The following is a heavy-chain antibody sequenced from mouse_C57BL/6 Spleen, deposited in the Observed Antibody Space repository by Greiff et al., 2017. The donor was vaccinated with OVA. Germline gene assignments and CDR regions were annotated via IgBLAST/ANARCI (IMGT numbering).Heavy chain of an antibody. Sequence: QVQLQQPGAELVMPGASVKLSCKASGYTFTSYWMHWVKQRPGQGLEWIGEIDPSDSYTNYNQKFKGKSTLTVDKSSSTAYMQLSSLTSEDSAVYYCAREDRYFDVWGTGTTVTVSS. CDR1: GYTFTSYW. J-gene: IGHJ1*03. V-gene: IGHV1-69*01. CDR3: AREDRYFDV. CDR2: IDPSDSYT.